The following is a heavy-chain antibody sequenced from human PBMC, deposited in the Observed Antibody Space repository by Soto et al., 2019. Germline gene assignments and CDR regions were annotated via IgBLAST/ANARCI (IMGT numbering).Heavy chain of an antibody. CDR3: ARDGHYDFWGAPVLEYYYYGMDV. V-gene: IGHV1-2*04. D-gene: IGHD3-3*01. CDR2: INPNSGGT. CDR1: GYTFTGYY. J-gene: IGHJ6*02. Sequence: ASVKVSCKASGYTFTGYYMHWVRQAPGQGLEWMGWINPNSGGTNYAQKFQGWVTMTRDTSISTAYMELSRLRSDDTAVYYCARDGHYDFWGAPVLEYYYYGMDVWGQGTTVTVSS.